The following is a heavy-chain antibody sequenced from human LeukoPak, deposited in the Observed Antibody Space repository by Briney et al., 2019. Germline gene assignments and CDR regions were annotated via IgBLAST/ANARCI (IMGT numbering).Heavy chain of an antibody. D-gene: IGHD4-17*01. CDR2: IYTSGST. CDR1: GGSISSGSYY. J-gene: IGHJ4*02. V-gene: IGHV4-61*02. Sequence: PSETLSLTCTVSGGSISSGSYYWSWIRQPGGKGLEWIGRIYTSGSTNYNPSLKSRVTISVDTSKNQFSLKLSSVTAADTAVYYCARGYGDYGFDYWGQGTLVTVSS. CDR3: ARGYGDYGFDY.